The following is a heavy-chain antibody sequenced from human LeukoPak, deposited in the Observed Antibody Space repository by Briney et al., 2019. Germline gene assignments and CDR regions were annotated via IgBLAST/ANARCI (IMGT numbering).Heavy chain of an antibody. J-gene: IGHJ4*02. CDR2: IRSKANSYAT. D-gene: IGHD3-22*01. CDR3: TRHVQGGDSSGYADY. V-gene: IGHV3-73*01. CDR1: GFTFSRYA. Sequence: PGRSLRPSCAASGFTFSRYAMHWVRQASGKGLEWVGRIRSKANSYATAYAASVKGRFTISRDDSKSTAYLQMNSLETEDTAVYYCTRHVQGGDSSGYADYWGQGTLVTVSS.